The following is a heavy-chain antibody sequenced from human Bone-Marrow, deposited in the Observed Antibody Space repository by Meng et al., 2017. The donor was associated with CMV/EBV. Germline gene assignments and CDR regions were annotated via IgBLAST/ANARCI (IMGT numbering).Heavy chain of an antibody. CDR2: ISSNGGST. Sequence: GESLKISCAASGFTFSSYGMHWVRQAPGKGLEYVSAISSNGGSTNYADSVKGRFTISRDNSKNTLYLQMGSLRAEDMAVYYCARGQVSPYDFWSHLDYWGQGTLVTVSS. D-gene: IGHD3-3*01. CDR3: ARGQVSPYDFWSHLDY. J-gene: IGHJ4*02. CDR1: GFTFSSYG. V-gene: IGHV3-64*02.